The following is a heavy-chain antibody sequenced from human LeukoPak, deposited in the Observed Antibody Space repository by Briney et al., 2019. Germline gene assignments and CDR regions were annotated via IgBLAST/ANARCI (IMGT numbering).Heavy chain of an antibody. J-gene: IGHJ6*02. D-gene: IGHD3-22*01. CDR1: GFTFANYW. CDR3: ARGTYYYDSHYGMDV. V-gene: IGHV3-74*01. Sequence: GGSLRLSCAASGFTFANYWMHWVRQAPGMGLVWVSRLPPDELGIIYADSVKGRFTISRDNSKNTLYLQMNSLRAEDTAVYYCARGTYYYDSHYGMDVWGQGTTVTVSS. CDR2: LPPDELGI.